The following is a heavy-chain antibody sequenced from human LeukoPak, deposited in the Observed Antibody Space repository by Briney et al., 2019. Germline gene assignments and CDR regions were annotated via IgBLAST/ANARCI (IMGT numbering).Heavy chain of an antibody. CDR3: ARQDSSLYYFDY. V-gene: IGHV5-51*01. Sequence: GESLMISCQTSGYTFANFYVTWVRHMPGKGREWMGIIYPGDSDTRYSPSFQGQVTISADKSISTAYLQWSSLKASDTALYYCARQDSSLYYFDYWGQGTLVTVSS. CDR2: IYPGDSDT. D-gene: IGHD3-22*01. CDR1: GYTFANFY. J-gene: IGHJ4*02.